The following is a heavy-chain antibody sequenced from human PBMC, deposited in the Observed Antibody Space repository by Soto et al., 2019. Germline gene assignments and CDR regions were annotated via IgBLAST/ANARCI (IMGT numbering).Heavy chain of an antibody. J-gene: IGHJ4*02. D-gene: IGHD3-9*01. Sequence: GGSLRLSCAASGFTFSSYWMHLVRQAPGKGLVWVSRINSDGSSTSYADSVKGRFTISRDNAKNTLYLQMNSLRAEDTAVYYCARDRYDILTGFPYYFDYWGQGTLVTVSS. CDR1: GFTFSSYW. CDR3: ARDRYDILTGFPYYFDY. V-gene: IGHV3-74*01. CDR2: INSDGSST.